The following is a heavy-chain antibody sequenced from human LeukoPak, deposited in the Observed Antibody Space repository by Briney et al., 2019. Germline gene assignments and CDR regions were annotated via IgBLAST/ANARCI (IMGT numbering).Heavy chain of an antibody. CDR3: ARDPDYYGSGSYMAFFDY. CDR2: ISAYNGNT. V-gene: IGHV1-18*01. J-gene: IGHJ4*02. Sequence: ASVKVSCKASGYTFTSYGISWVRQAPGQGLEWMGWISAYNGNTNNAQKLQGRVTMTTDTSTSTAYMELRSLRSDDTAVYYCARDPDYYGSGSYMAFFDYWGQGTLVTVSS. CDR1: GYTFTSYG. D-gene: IGHD3-10*01.